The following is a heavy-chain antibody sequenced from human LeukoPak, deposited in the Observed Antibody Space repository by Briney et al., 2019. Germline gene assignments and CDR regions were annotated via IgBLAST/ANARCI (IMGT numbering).Heavy chain of an antibody. CDR2: INWNGAST. CDR1: GLIFDDYG. D-gene: IGHD6-13*01. CDR3: ARIGYRSSSLDY. V-gene: IGHV3-20*01. J-gene: IGHJ4*02. Sequence: GGSLRLSCAASGLIFDDYGMSWVRQAPGKGLEWVSGINWNGASTGYADSVKGRFTISRDNAKNSVFLQMDSLRVEDTAVYHCARIGYRSSSLDYWGQGTLVTVSS.